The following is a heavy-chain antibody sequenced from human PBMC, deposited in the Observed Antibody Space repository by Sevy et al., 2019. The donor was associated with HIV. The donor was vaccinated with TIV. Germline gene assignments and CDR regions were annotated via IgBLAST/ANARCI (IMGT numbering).Heavy chain of an antibody. J-gene: IGHJ4*02. CDR3: VIGDTPRLTGSGTRLKDQSLNYFHF. CDR2: FVPEDGEI. D-gene: IGHD2-2*01. CDR1: GYTLSEVS. V-gene: IGHV1-24*01. Sequence: ASVKVSCKVPGYTLSEVSMHWVRQAPGKGLEWMGGFVPEDGEIVYAQKLQGRVTVAEDTSTDTAYLEVTNLRSEDTATYFCVIGDTPRLTGSGTRLKDQSLNYFHFWGQGTLVTVSS.